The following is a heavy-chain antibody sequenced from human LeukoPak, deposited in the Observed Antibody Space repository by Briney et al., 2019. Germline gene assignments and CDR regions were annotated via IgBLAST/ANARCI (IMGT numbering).Heavy chain of an antibody. D-gene: IGHD2-15*01. Sequence: GSLRLSCEASGFTFGSYAMYWVRQAPGKGLEWVSAISGSGGSTYYADSVKGRFTISRDTSKNTLYLQMNTLRAEDTAVYFCAKGVAYYFDYWGQGTLVTVSS. CDR3: AKGVAYYFDY. J-gene: IGHJ4*02. CDR1: GFTFGSYA. V-gene: IGHV3-23*01. CDR2: ISGSGGST.